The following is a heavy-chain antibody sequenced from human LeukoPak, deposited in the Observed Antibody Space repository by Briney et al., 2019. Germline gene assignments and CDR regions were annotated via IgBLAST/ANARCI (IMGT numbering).Heavy chain of an antibody. Sequence: SETLSLTCTVSGGSISSGVYYWSWIRQPPGKGLEWIGYIYYSGSTYYNPSLKSRVTISVDTSKNQFSLKLSSVTAADTAVYYCARDTLLGSEYYYYMDVWGKGTTVTVSS. CDR3: ARDTLLGSEYYYYMDV. D-gene: IGHD3-22*01. CDR1: GGSISSGVYY. CDR2: IYYSGST. J-gene: IGHJ6*03. V-gene: IGHV4-30-4*02.